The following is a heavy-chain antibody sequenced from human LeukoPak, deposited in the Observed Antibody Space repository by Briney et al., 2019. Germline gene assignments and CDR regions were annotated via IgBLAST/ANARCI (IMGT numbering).Heavy chain of an antibody. CDR2: ISYDGSNK. CDR1: GFTFSSYT. V-gene: IGHV3-30*04. J-gene: IGHJ4*02. Sequence: GGSLRLSCAASGFTFSSYTMHWVRQAPGKGLEWVAVISYDGSNKYYADSVKGRFTISRDNSKNTLYLQMNSLRAEDTAVYYCAKDDYYDTSGYRDWGQGTLVTVSS. D-gene: IGHD3-22*01. CDR3: AKDDYYDTSGYRD.